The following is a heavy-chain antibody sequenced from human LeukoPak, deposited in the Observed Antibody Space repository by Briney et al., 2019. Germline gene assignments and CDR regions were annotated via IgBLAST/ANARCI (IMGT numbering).Heavy chain of an antibody. Sequence: SETLSLTCTVSGGSISSYYWSWIRQPAGKGLEWIGRIYTSGSTNYNPSLKSRVTMSVDTSKNQFSLKLSSVTAADTAVYYCARSHLDYNILTGYFFDYWGQGTLVTVSS. D-gene: IGHD3-9*01. J-gene: IGHJ4*02. CDR3: ARSHLDYNILTGYFFDY. CDR2: IYTSGST. V-gene: IGHV4-4*07. CDR1: GGSISSYY.